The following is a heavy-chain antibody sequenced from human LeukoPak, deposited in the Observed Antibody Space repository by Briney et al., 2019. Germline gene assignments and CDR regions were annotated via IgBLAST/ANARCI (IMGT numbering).Heavy chain of an antibody. D-gene: IGHD3-10*01. V-gene: IGHV3-20*01. CDR1: GFTFDDYG. CDR2: IRSGGST. Sequence: GGSLRLSCAASGFTFDDYGMSWVRQAPGKGLEWVSGIRSGGSTGYADSVKGRFTISRDNAKNSLYLQMNSLRAEDTALYHCARRRRGGSGSCEGYYFDYWGQGTLVTVSS. J-gene: IGHJ4*02. CDR3: ARRRRGGSGSCEGYYFDY.